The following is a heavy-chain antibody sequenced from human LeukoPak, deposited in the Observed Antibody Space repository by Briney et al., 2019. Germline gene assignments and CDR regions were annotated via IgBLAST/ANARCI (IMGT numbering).Heavy chain of an antibody. CDR3: ARADCSGGICYVFAY. V-gene: IGHV1-2*02. D-gene: IGHD2-15*01. J-gene: IGHJ4*02. CDR1: GGTFSSYA. CDR2: INPDSGGA. Sequence: ASVKVSCTASGGTFSSYAISWVRQAPGQGLEWMGWINPDSGGANYAQIFQGRVTMTRDASINTAYMELSRLRSDDTAVYYCARADCSGGICYVFAYWGQGTLVTVSS.